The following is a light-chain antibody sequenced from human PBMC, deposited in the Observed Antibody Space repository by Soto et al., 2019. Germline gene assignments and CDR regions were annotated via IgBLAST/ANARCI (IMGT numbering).Light chain of an antibody. CDR3: QQYGSSPPYT. CDR2: GAS. Sequence: EIVLTQSPGALSLSPGERATLSCRASQSISSDYLAWYQQKPGQAPRLLIYGASNRATGIPDGFSGSGSGTDFTLTISRLEAEDFAVFFCQQYGSSPPYTFGQGTKLEI. CDR1: QSISSDY. J-gene: IGKJ2*01. V-gene: IGKV3-20*01.